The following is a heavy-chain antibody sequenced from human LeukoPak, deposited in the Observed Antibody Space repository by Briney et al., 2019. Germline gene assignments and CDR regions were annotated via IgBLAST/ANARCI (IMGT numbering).Heavy chain of an antibody. D-gene: IGHD6-19*01. Sequence: AGSLRLSCAASGFTVSSNYMSWVRQAPGKGLEWVSVIYSGGSTYYADSVKGRFTISRDNSKHTLYLQMNSLRAEDTAVYYCARDSGWGAFDIWGQGTMVTVSS. CDR3: ARDSGWGAFDI. V-gene: IGHV3-53*01. CDR1: GFTVSSNY. J-gene: IGHJ3*02. CDR2: IYSGGST.